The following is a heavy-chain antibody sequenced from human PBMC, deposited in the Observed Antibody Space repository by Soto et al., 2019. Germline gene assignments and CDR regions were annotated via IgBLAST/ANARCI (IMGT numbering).Heavy chain of an antibody. CDR2: IRSKAYGGTT. Sequence: GGSLRLSCTASGFTFGDYAMSWFRQAPGKGLEWVGFIRSKAYGGTTEYAASVKGRFTISRDDSKSIAYLQMNSLKTEDTAVYYCTRSQLLNEEFLEWLPNDYWGQGTLVTVSS. CDR3: TRSQLLNEEFLEWLPNDY. D-gene: IGHD3-3*01. J-gene: IGHJ4*02. CDR1: GFTFGDYA. V-gene: IGHV3-49*03.